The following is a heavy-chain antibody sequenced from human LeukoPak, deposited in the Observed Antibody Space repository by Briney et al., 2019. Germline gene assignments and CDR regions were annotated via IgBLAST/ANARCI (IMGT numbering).Heavy chain of an antibody. Sequence: SETLSLTCAVYGGSFSGYYWSWIRQPPGKGLEWIGEINHSGSTNYNPSLKSRVTISVDTSKNQFSLKLSSVTAADTAVYYCARSGRYCSSTSCFKPNHYYYYYMDVWGKGTTVTVSS. CDR2: INHSGST. CDR1: GGSFSGYY. V-gene: IGHV4-34*01. J-gene: IGHJ6*03. CDR3: ARSGRYCSSTSCFKPNHYYYYYMDV. D-gene: IGHD2-2*01.